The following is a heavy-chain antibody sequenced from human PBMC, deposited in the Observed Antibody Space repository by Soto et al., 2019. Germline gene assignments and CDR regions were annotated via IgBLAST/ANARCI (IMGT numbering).Heavy chain of an antibody. CDR3: ARGAYSSTWSSDH. CDR2: INSDGSTT. CDR1: GFTFSSYW. V-gene: IGHV3-74*01. J-gene: IGHJ5*02. Sequence: EVQLVESGGGLVQPGGSLRLSCAASGFTFSSYWMHWVRQTPEKGLVWVSHINSDGSTTNYADSVKRRFTISRDNAKNTLYLQMNSLRAEDTALYSCARGAYSSTWSSDHWGQGTLVTISS. D-gene: IGHD6-13*01.